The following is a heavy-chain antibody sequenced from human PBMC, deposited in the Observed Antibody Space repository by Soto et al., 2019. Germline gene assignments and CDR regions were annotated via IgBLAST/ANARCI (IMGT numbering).Heavy chain of an antibody. Sequence: GGSLRLSCAASGFTFSSYEMNWVRQAPGKGLEWLSYISSSGSTIYYAADSVMGRFTISRDNAKNSLFLQMNSLRAEDTAVYYCTRAEGYASFDFWGQGTLVSVSS. V-gene: IGHV3-48*03. CDR2: ISSSGSTI. J-gene: IGHJ4*02. D-gene: IGHD2-15*01. CDR1: GFTFSSYE. CDR3: TRAEGYASFDF.